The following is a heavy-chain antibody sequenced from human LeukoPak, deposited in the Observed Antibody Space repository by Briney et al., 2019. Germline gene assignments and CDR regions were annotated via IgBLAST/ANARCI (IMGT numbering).Heavy chain of an antibody. Sequence: GGSLRLSCAASGFTFSSYSMNWVRQAPGRGLEWDSSISSSSSYIYYADSVKGRFTISRDNAKNSLYLQMNSLRAEDTAVYYCARDPIAVAGTIFGVFDYWGQGTLVTVSS. CDR3: ARDPIAVAGTIFGVFDY. V-gene: IGHV3-21*01. CDR2: ISSSSSYI. CDR1: GFTFSSYS. D-gene: IGHD6-19*01. J-gene: IGHJ4*02.